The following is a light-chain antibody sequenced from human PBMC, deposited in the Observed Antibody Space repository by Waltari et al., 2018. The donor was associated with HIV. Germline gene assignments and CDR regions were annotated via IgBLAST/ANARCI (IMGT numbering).Light chain of an antibody. Sequence: QSVLTQPPSVSAAPGQKVTISCSGNSSNIANNYVSWYHQLPGTAPKLLIYGMKQRPAGITDGPSGSKSGTSATLGNTGLQTGEEADYYCGTWDSSLSAEVFGTGTKVTVL. CDR3: GTWDSSLSAEV. J-gene: IGLJ1*01. CDR1: SSNIANNY. CDR2: GMK. V-gene: IGLV1-51*01.